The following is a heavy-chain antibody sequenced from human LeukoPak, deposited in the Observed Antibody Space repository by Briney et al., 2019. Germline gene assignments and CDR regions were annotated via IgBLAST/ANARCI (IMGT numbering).Heavy chain of an antibody. CDR1: GFTFSIYG. CDR3: AKDKYSGSYGPLDY. D-gene: IGHD1-26*01. J-gene: IGHJ4*02. Sequence: GRSLRLSCAASGFTFSIYGMHWVRQAPGKGLEWVAVISYDGSNKYYADSVKGRFTISRDNSKNTLYLQMNSLRAEDTAVYYCAKDKYSGSYGPLDYWGQGTLVTVSS. V-gene: IGHV3-30*18. CDR2: ISYDGSNK.